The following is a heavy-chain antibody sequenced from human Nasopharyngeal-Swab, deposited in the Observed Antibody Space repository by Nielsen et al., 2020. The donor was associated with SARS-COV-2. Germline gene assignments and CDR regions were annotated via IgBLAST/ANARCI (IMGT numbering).Heavy chain of an antibody. D-gene: IGHD5-18*01. CDR2: INHSGST. Sequence: SETLSLTCAVYGGSFSGYYWSWIRQPPGKGLEWIGEINHSGSTNYNPSLKSRVTISVDTSKNQFSLNLSSVTAADTAVYYCARGDTVLNMDSWGQGTLVTVSS. J-gene: IGHJ5*01. CDR1: GGSFSGYY. V-gene: IGHV4-34*01. CDR3: ARGDTVLNMDS.